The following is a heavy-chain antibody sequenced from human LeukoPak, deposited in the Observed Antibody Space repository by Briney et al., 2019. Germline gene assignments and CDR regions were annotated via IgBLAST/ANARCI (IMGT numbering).Heavy chain of an antibody. J-gene: IGHJ5*02. CDR2: IYTSGSH. V-gene: IGHV4-4*09. CDR1: GGSISSYY. Sequence: PSGTLSLTCSVSGGSISSYYWSWVRQPPGKGLEWIGYIYTSGSHNYNPSLKSRVTISVDISRRQPSLMLSSVTAADTAVYYCARATQRYCSGTTCFPYWFDPWGQGTLVTVSS. D-gene: IGHD2-2*01. CDR3: ARATQRYCSGTTCFPYWFDP.